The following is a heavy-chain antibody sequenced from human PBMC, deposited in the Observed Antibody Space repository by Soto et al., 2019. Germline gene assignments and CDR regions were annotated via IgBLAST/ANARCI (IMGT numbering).Heavy chain of an antibody. D-gene: IGHD1-26*01. V-gene: IGHV1-69*06. J-gene: IGHJ4*02. Sequence: QVGLLQSGAEVKEPGSSVRVSCEVSGSTFNNFAFSWVRQAPGHGPEWMGGIVVISNTADYSQRFQDRVTITADTSTNTRYMELGSLTFEDTAVYYCARAIKRWEVHYYFDYWGQGTLVTVSS. CDR3: ARAIKRWEVHYYFDY. CDR1: GSTFNNFA. CDR2: IVVISNTA.